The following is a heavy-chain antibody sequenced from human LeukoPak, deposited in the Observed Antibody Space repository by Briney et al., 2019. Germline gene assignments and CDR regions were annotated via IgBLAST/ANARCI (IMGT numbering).Heavy chain of an antibody. CDR1: GSDFTTYW. CDR3: ARQAKDTSGSYWVDY. D-gene: IGHD3-10*01. J-gene: IGHJ4*02. V-gene: IGHV5-51*01. Sequence: GESLKISCKGSGSDFTTYWIGWVRQMPGKGLEWMGIIYPGDSDTRYSPSFQGQVIISADKSITTAYLQWSSLRASDTAIDCCARQAKDTSGSYWVDYWGQGTLVTVSS. CDR2: IYPGDSDT.